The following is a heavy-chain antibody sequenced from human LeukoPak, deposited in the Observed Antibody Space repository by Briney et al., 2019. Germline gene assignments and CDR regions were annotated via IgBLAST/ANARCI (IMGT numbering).Heavy chain of an antibody. CDR3: ARRYTVTIDY. V-gene: IGHV4-39*01. CDR1: SDSISSSIYY. CDR2: IYYGGST. D-gene: IGHD4-17*01. Sequence: SETLSLTCFVSSDSISSSIYYWGWIRRPPGKGLEWIGSIYYGGSTYYNPSLKSRVTISLDTSKNQFSLKLSSVTAADTAVYYCARRYTVTIDYWGQGTLVTVSS. J-gene: IGHJ4*02.